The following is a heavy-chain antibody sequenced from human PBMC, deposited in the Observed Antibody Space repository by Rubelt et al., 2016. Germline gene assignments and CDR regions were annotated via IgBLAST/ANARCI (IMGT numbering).Heavy chain of an antibody. D-gene: IGHD6-25*01. CDR2: ISGSGGST. CDR1: GFTFRRYW. CDR3: SASAPTLFPLVSCENSPSDTSSVAVXCLAXDV. J-gene: IGHJ6*01. V-gene: IGHV3-23*01. Sequence: GGNLVQPGGSLRLSCAASGFTFRRYWMHWVRQAPGKGLVWVSAISGSGGSTYYADSVKGRFTISRDNSKNTLYLQMNSLRAEDTAVYYWSASAPTLFPLVSCENSPSDTSSVAVXCLAXDV.